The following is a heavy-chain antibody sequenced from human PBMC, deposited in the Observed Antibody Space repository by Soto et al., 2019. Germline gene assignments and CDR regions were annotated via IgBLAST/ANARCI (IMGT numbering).Heavy chain of an antibody. J-gene: IGHJ4*02. CDR2: INHSGST. Sequence: VQLQQWGAGLLKPSETLSLTCAVYGGSFSGYYWTWIRQPPGTGLEWIGEINHSGSTNYNPSLKSRVTISVDTSKNQFSLKLTSVTAADTAVYYCARDKITGLFDYWGQGTQVTVSS. CDR3: ARDKITGLFDY. V-gene: IGHV4-34*01. D-gene: IGHD2-8*02. CDR1: GGSFSGYY.